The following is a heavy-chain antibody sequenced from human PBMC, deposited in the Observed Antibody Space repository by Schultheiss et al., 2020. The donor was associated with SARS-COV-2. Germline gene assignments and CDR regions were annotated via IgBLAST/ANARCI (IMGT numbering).Heavy chain of an antibody. CDR1: GFSLSTNGMR. D-gene: IGHD6-19*01. Sequence: SGPTLVKPTQTLTLTCTFSGFSLSTNGMRVSWIRQPPGKALEWLARIDWDDDKFYNTSLKTRLTISKDTSKNQVVLRMTNMDPVDTATYYCARPNSCGSGWYFFDYWGQGALVTVSS. J-gene: IGHJ4*02. CDR3: ARPNSCGSGWYFFDY. CDR2: IDWDDDK. V-gene: IGHV2-70*04.